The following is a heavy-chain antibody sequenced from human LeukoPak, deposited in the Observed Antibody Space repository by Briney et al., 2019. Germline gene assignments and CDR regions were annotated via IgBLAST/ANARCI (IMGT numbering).Heavy chain of an antibody. CDR2: INHSGST. Sequence: PSETLSLTCAVYGGSFSGYYWSWIRQPPGKGLEWIGEINHSGSTNYNPSLKSRVTISVDTPKNQFSLKLSPVTAADTAVYYCARSFLPFDYWGQGTLVTVSS. J-gene: IGHJ4*02. CDR3: ARSFLPFDY. D-gene: IGHD3-16*02. V-gene: IGHV4-34*01. CDR1: GGSFSGYY.